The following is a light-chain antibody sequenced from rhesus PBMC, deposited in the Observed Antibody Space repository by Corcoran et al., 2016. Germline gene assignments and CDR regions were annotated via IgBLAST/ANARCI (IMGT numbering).Light chain of an antibody. V-gene: IGKV3-42*01. CDR1: QSVSSS. Sequence: EIVMTQSPATLSLSPGERATLSCRASQSVSSSLAWYQPKPGKDPKLLIYGASSRATRIPDRFSGSGYGTEFTLTISSLEPEDVGVYYCQQDYSWPLTFGGGTKVELK. CDR3: QQDYSWPLT. J-gene: IGKJ4*01. CDR2: GAS.